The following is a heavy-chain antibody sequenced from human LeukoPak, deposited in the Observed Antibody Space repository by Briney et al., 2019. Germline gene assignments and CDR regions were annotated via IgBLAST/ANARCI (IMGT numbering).Heavy chain of an antibody. J-gene: IGHJ6*02. V-gene: IGHV3-7*01. CDR1: GFTFSSYW. CDR3: ARGATIFGVVITTMDV. CDR2: IKQDGSEK. D-gene: IGHD3-3*01. Sequence: GGSLRLSCAASGFTFSSYWMSWVRQAPGKGLEWVANIKQDGSEKYYVDSAKGRFTISRDNAKNSLYLQMNSLRAEDTAVYYCARGATIFGVVITTMDVWGQGTTVTVSS.